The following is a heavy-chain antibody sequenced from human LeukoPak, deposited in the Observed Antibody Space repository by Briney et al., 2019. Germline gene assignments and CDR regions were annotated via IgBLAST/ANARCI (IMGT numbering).Heavy chain of an antibody. D-gene: IGHD2-2*01. CDR2: IYPGDSET. J-gene: IGHJ4*02. V-gene: IGHV5-51*01. Sequence: PGESLKISCKSSGYSFSSYWIGWVRQMPGKGPEWMGIIYPGDSETRYSPSFQGQVTISADKSIRAAYLQWSSLKASDTAMYYCARHPVYSTSDYVDYWGQGTLVTVSS. CDR3: ARHPVYSTSDYVDY. CDR1: GYSFSSYW.